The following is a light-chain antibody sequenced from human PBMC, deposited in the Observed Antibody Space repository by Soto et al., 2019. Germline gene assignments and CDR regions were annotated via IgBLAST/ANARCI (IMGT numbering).Light chain of an antibody. CDR3: CSYAGTYTWV. CDR2: DVT. Sequence: QSVLTQPRSVSGSPGQSVTISCTGTNSDVGRYNYVSWYQRHPGKAPKLMIYDVTKRPSGVPDRFTGSKSANTASLTISGLQTDDEGDYSCCSYAGTYTWVCGGGTKVTVL. CDR1: NSDVGRYNY. V-gene: IGLV2-11*01. J-gene: IGLJ3*02.